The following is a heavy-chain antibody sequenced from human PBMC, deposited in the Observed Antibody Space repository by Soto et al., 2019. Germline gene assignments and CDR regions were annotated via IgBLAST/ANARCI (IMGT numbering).Heavy chain of an antibody. J-gene: IGHJ4*02. Sequence: GGSLRLSCAASGFTFSSYSMNWVRQAPGKGLERVSFISSGSGTIYYADSVKGRFTISGDNSKNTLYLQTNSLRAEDTAVYYCAKDHSDYGVGYFDYWGQGTLVTVSS. CDR1: GFTFSSYS. CDR2: ISSGSGTI. V-gene: IGHV3-48*01. CDR3: AKDHSDYGVGYFDY. D-gene: IGHD4-17*01.